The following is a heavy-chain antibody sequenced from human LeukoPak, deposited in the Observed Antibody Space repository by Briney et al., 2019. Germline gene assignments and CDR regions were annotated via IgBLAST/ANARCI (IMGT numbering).Heavy chain of an antibody. Sequence: SVKVSCKASGGTFSSYAISWVRQAPGQGLEWMGRIIPILGIANYAQKFQGRVTITADKSTSTAYMELSSLRSEDTAVYYCATGEVVTAHDAFDIWGQGTMVTVSS. CDR1: GGTFSSYA. J-gene: IGHJ3*02. D-gene: IGHD2-21*02. CDR3: ATGEVVTAHDAFDI. CDR2: IIPILGIA. V-gene: IGHV1-69*04.